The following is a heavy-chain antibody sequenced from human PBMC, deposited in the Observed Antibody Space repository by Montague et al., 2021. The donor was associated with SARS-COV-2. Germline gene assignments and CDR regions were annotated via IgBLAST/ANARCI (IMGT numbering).Heavy chain of an antibody. Sequence: IYTSGSTPYNPSLKSRVTISADTSTNQFSLKLSSMTAADTAVYYFSREVVGYYDWRPDSWGQGTRVNGSS. J-gene: IGHJ4*02. CDR3: SREVVGYYDWRPDS. CDR2: IYTSGST. D-gene: IGHD1-1*01. V-gene: IGHV4-61*02.